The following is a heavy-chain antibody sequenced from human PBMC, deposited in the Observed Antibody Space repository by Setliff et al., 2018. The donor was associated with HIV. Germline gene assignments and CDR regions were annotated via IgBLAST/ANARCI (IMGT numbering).Heavy chain of an antibody. V-gene: IGHV1-24*01. CDR1: GYSLTELS. CDR2: FDPDDGET. Sequence: GASVKVSCKVSGYSLTELSMHWVRQAPGKGLEWMGGFDPDDGETVYAQQFQGRVTMTEDTSTDTAYMELTSLRSEDTAMYYCAPVSSGWFDPWGQGTLVPVSS. D-gene: IGHD6-25*01. CDR3: APVSSGWFDP. J-gene: IGHJ5*02.